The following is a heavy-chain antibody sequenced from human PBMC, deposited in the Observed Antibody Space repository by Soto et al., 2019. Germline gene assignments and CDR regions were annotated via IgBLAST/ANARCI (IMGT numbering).Heavy chain of an antibody. D-gene: IGHD6-25*01. V-gene: IGHV4-59*01. CDR1: GGSISGYY. CDR3: ARGGVAARKGRWFDP. Sequence: QVQLQESGPGLVKPSETLSLTCTVSGGSISGYYWGWIRQPPGKRLEWIGYIHYSGSTNYNPSLRSRVTISVDTPKNQFSLKVNSMTAADTAIYYCARGGVAARKGRWFDPWGQGTLVTVSS. J-gene: IGHJ5*02. CDR2: IHYSGST.